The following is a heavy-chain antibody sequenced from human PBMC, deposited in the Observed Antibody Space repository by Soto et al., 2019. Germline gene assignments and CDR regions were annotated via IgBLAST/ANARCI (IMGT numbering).Heavy chain of an antibody. J-gene: IGHJ4*02. D-gene: IGHD1-26*01. CDR2: INGDGSST. V-gene: IGHV3-74*01. CDR3: ARGGSGSSYYVFDY. CDR1: GFTFSSYW. Sequence: GGSLRLSCAASGFTFSSYWMHWVRQAPGKGLVWVSRINGDGSSTTYADSVKGRFTISRNNAKNTLYLQMNSLRAEDTAVYYCARGGSGSSYYVFDYWGQGTLVTVSS.